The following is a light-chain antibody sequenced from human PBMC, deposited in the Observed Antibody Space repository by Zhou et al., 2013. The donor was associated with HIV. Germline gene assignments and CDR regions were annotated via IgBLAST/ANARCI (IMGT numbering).Light chain of an antibody. CDR3: QQRSIWPFT. CDR1: QSVSSS. J-gene: IGKJ3*01. Sequence: EIVLTQSPATLSLSPGERATLSCRASQSVSSSLAWYQQKPGQAPRLLIYDASNRATGIPARFSGSGSGTDFTLTISSLEPEDFAVYYCQQRSIWPFTFGPGTKVDIK. V-gene: IGKV3-11*01. CDR2: DAS.